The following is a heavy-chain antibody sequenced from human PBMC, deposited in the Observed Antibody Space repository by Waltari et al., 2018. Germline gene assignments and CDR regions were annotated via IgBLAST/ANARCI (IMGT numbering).Heavy chain of an antibody. CDR3: ASAYYGSGSYNGYYGMDV. CDR1: GGTFSSYA. V-gene: IGHV1-69*13. J-gene: IGHJ6*02. CDR2: IIPIFGTA. D-gene: IGHD3-10*01. Sequence: QVQLVQSGAEVKKPGSSVKVSCKASGGTFSSYAISWVRQAPGQGLEWMGGIIPIFGTANYAQKFQGRVTITADESTSTAYMELSSLRSDDTAVYYCASAYYGSGSYNGYYGMDVWGQGTTVTVSS.